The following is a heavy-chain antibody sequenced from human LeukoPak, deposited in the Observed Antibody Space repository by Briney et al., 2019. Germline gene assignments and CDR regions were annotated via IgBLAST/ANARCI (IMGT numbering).Heavy chain of an antibody. D-gene: IGHD2-15*01. Sequence: GASVKVSCKASGYTFTSYYMHWVRQAPGQGLEWMGIINPSGGSTSYAQKFQGRVTMTRDTSISTAYMELSSLTFDDTAVYYCGRGTIAVVAADLRTDQWGQGTLVIVSS. V-gene: IGHV1-46*01. J-gene: IGHJ4*02. CDR3: GRGTIAVVAADLRTDQ. CDR1: GYTFTSYY. CDR2: INPSGGST.